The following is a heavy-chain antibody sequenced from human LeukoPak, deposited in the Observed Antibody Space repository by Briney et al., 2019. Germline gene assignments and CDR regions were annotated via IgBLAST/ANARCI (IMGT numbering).Heavy chain of an antibody. CDR3: AKEGCSSTSCYVGVDY. D-gene: IGHD2-2*01. CDR1: GLTFSSYG. Sequence: GGSLRLSCAASGLTFSSYGMSWVRQAPGKGLEWVSAISGSGGSTYYADSVKGRFTISRDNTKNTLYLQMNSLRAEDTAVYYCAKEGCSSTSCYVGVDYWGQGTLVTVSS. CDR2: ISGSGGST. V-gene: IGHV3-23*01. J-gene: IGHJ4*02.